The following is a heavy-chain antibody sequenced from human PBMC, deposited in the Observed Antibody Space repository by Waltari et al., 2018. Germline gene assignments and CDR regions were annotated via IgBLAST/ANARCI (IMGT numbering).Heavy chain of an antibody. V-gene: IGHV3-21*01. CDR1: GFTFSSYS. CDR3: AILGPYSGSLNDAFDI. Sequence: EVQLVESGGGLVKPGGSLRLSCAASGFTFSSYSMNWVSQDPGKGLEWVSSISSSSSYIYYADSVKGRFTISRDNAKNSLYLQMNSLRAEDTAVYYCAILGPYSGSLNDAFDIWGQGTMVTVSS. CDR2: ISSSSSYI. J-gene: IGHJ3*02. D-gene: IGHD1-26*01.